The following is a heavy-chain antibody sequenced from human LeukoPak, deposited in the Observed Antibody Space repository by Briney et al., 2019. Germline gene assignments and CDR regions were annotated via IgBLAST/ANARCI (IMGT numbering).Heavy chain of an antibody. J-gene: IGHJ5*02. Sequence: PSETLSLTCTVSGGSISSGGYYWSWIRQHPGKGLEWIGYIYYSGSTYYNPSLKSRVTISVDTSKNQFSLKLSSVTAADTAVYYCARENCYDSSGYSWNWFDPWGQGTLVTVSS. V-gene: IGHV4-31*03. D-gene: IGHD3-22*01. CDR2: IYYSGST. CDR3: ARENCYDSSGYSWNWFDP. CDR1: GGSISSGGYY.